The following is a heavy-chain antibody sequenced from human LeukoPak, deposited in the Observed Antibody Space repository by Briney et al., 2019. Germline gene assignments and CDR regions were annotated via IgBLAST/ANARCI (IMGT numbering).Heavy chain of an antibody. CDR2: SSGDGGNT. CDR3: AKQGRNDFVDS. J-gene: IGHJ4*02. V-gene: IGHV3-23*01. D-gene: IGHD3-3*01. Sequence: GGSLRLSCAASGFSLRSFAMSWVRQAPGKGLEWVSASSGDGGNTDYANSVKGRFTISRDNSKNTIYLQMNSLRADDTAVYYCAKQGRNDFVDSWGQGTLVTVSS. CDR1: GFSLRSFA.